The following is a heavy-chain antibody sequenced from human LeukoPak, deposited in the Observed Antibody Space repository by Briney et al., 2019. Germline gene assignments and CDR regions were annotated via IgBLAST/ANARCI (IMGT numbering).Heavy chain of an antibody. CDR3: ARDRYYGSGRGFDY. J-gene: IGHJ4*02. V-gene: IGHV3-33*01. D-gene: IGHD3-10*01. CDR1: GFTFSSYG. Sequence: PGGSLRLSCAASGFTFSSYGMHWVRQAPGKGLEGVAGMWYDGSNKYYADSVKGRFTISRDNSKNTLYLQMNSLRAEDTAVYYCARDRYYGSGRGFDYWGQGTLVTVSS. CDR2: MWYDGSNK.